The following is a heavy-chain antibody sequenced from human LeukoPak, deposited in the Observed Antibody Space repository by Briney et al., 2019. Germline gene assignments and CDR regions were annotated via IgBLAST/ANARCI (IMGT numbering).Heavy chain of an antibody. CDR1: GFTFSSYS. D-gene: IGHD3-10*01. Sequence: GGSLRLSCAASGFTFSSYSMNWVRQAPGKGLEWVSSISSSSSYIYYADSVKGRFTISRDNAKNSLYLQMNSPRAEDTAVYYCATRKSLGSASFDYWGQGTLVTVSS. CDR3: ATRKSLGSASFDY. J-gene: IGHJ4*02. CDR2: ISSSSSYI. V-gene: IGHV3-21*01.